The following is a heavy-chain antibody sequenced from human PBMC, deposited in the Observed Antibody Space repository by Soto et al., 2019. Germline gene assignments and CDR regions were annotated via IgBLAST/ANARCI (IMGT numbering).Heavy chain of an antibody. V-gene: IGHV2-5*01. CDR2: IYWNDDK. CDR1: GFSLRTSGVG. J-gene: IGHJ5*02. D-gene: IGHD6-19*01. CDR3: AKSGSSGWYGWFDP. Sequence: SCPTLVNPTQTLTLTCIFSGFSLRTSGVGVGWIRQPPGKALEWLGFIYWNDDKRYSPSLQSRLTITQDPSKSQVVLTMTNMDPVDTATYYCAKSGSSGWYGWFDPWGQRTLVAVSS.